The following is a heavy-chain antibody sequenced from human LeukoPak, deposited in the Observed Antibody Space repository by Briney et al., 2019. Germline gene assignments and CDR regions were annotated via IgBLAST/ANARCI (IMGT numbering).Heavy chain of an antibody. J-gene: IGHJ4*02. D-gene: IGHD4-17*01. Sequence: ASVKVSCKASGYTFTSYGISWVRQAPGQGLERMGWISVYYGNTKYAQKLQGRVTMTTDTSTSTAYMELRSLRSDDTAVYYCARGSYGDYAFDHWGQGTLVTVSS. V-gene: IGHV1-18*01. CDR1: GYTFTSYG. CDR3: ARGSYGDYAFDH. CDR2: ISVYYGNT.